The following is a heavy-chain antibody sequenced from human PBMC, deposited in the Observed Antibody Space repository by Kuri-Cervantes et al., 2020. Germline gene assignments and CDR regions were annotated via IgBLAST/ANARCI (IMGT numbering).Heavy chain of an antibody. V-gene: IGHV3-21*01. CDR1: GFTFSSYS. CDR3: ARDREQRLVFDY. D-gene: IGHD6-13*01. Sequence: GGSLRPSCAASGFTFSSYSMNWVRQAPGEGLEWVSSISSSSTYIYYADSVKGRFTISRDNAKNTLYLQMNSLRPKDTAVYYCARDREQRLVFDYWGQGTLVTVSS. CDR2: ISSSSTYI. J-gene: IGHJ4*02.